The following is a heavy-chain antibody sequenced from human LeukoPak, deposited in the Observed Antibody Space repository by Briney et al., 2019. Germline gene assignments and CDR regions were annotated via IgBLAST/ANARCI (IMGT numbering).Heavy chain of an antibody. CDR2: INPNSGGT. CDR3: ARDIGYFDWLF. D-gene: IGHD3-9*01. V-gene: IGHV1-2*05. Sequence: ASVKVSCKASGYTFTGYYMHWVRQAPGQGLEWMGRINPNSGGTNYAQKCQGRVTMTRDTSSSTAYMELSRLRSDDTGVYYCARDIGYFDWLFWGQGTLVTVSS. CDR1: GYTFTGYY. J-gene: IGHJ4*02.